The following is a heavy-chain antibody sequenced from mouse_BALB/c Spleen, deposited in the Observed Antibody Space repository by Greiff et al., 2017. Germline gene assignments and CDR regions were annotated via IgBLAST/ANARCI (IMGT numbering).Heavy chain of an antibody. J-gene: IGHJ1*01. Sequence: EVQLQQSGTVLARPGASVKMSCKASGYSFTSYWMHWVKQRPGQGLEWIGAIYPGNSDTSYNQKFKGKAKLTAVTSASTAYMELSSLTNEDSAVYYCTRTRTNWYFDVWGAGTTVTVSS. CDR2: IYPGNSDT. V-gene: IGHV1-5*01. CDR3: TRTRTNWYFDV. D-gene: IGHD2-13*01. CDR1: GYSFTSYW.